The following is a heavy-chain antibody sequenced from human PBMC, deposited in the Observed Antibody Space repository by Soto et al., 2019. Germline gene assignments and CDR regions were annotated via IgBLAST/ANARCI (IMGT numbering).Heavy chain of an antibody. V-gene: IGHV1-24*01. D-gene: IGHD3-22*01. CDR2: FDPEDGET. J-gene: IGHJ4*02. CDR1: GYTLTGLS. CDR3: APGMLSGYYYYYFDY. Sequence: GASVKVSCKVSGYTLTGLSMHWVRQAPGKGLEWMGGFDPEDGETIYAQKFQGRVTMTEDTSTDTAYMELSSLRSEDTAVYYCAPGMLSGYYYYYFDYWGQGTLVTVSS.